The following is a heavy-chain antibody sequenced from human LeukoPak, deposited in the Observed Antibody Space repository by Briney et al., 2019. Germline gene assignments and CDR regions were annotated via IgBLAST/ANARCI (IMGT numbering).Heavy chain of an antibody. CDR3: ARSVAAAGPLGY. J-gene: IGHJ4*02. V-gene: IGHV4-34*01. CDR2: INHSGST. Sequence: SETLSLTCAVYGGSFSGYYWSWLRQPPGKGLEWIGEINHSGSTNYNPSLKSRVTISVDTPKNQFSLKLSSVTAADTAVYYCARSVAAAGPLGYWGQGTLVTVSS. CDR1: GGSFSGYY. D-gene: IGHD6-13*01.